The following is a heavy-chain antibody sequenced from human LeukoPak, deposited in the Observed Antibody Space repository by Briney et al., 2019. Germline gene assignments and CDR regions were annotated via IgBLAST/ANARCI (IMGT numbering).Heavy chain of an antibody. V-gene: IGHV3-11*06. CDR2: ISSSDANT. CDR3: ARERRLAY. Sequence: PGGSLRLSCTAAGFTFSDYYMSWLRQAPGKGLEWVLYISSSDANTNHAYSVKGRFTISRDNAKNSLYLHMSSRRVEDTAVYYCARERRLAYWGQGTLVTVSS. J-gene: IGHJ4*02. CDR1: GFTFSDYY.